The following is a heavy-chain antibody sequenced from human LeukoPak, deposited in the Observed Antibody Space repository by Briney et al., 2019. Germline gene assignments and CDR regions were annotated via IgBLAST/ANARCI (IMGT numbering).Heavy chain of an antibody. V-gene: IGHV1-69*06. CDR2: IIPIFGTA. D-gene: IGHD2-21*02. CDR1: GGTFSSYA. Sequence: SVKVSCKASGGTFSSYAISWVRQAPGQGLEWMGGIIPIFGTANYAQKFQGRVTITADKSTSTAYMELSSLRSEDTAVYYCAGVVTAIFSVHYYYYMDVWGKGTTVTVSS. J-gene: IGHJ6*03. CDR3: AGVVTAIFSVHYYYYMDV.